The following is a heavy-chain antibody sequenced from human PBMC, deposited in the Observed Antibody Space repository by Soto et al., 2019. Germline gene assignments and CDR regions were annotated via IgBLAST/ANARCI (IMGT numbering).Heavy chain of an antibody. D-gene: IGHD2-21*02. Sequence: SGFTCIFSEIKSGSQLPGNVLEWVSYIGSSFNTIYYADSVKGRFTISRDNAKSSLYLQMKSLRAEDTAVYYCATKMTYWGQGTLVTVS. CDR2: IGSSFNTI. CDR3: ATKMTY. J-gene: IGHJ4*02. V-gene: IGHV3-48*03. CDR1: GFTCIFSE.